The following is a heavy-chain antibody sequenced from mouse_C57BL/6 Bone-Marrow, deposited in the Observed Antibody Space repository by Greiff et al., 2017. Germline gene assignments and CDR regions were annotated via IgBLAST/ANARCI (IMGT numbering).Heavy chain of an antibody. J-gene: IGHJ4*01. Sequence: QVQLQQPGAELVKPGASVKLSCKASGYTFTSYWMHWVKQRPGQGLEWIGMIHPNSGSTNYNEKFKSKATLTVDKSSSTAYMQLSSLTSEDSAVYYCGRVCDYLDYYAMDYWGQGTSVTVSS. D-gene: IGHD2-4*01. V-gene: IGHV1-64*01. CDR2: IHPNSGST. CDR1: GYTFTSYW. CDR3: GRVCDYLDYYAMDY.